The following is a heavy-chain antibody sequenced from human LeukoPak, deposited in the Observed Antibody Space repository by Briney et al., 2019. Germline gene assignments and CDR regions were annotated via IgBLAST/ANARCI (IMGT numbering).Heavy chain of an antibody. D-gene: IGHD3-10*01. CDR1: DY. Sequence: SETLSLTCTDSDYWGWIRQPPGKGLEWIGSIYDSGSTYYNPSLKSRVTISVDTSKNQFSLKLNSVTAADTAVYYCARHYGPWGQGTLVTVSS. CDR3: ARHYGP. J-gene: IGHJ5*02. CDR2: IYDSGST. V-gene: IGHV4-39*01.